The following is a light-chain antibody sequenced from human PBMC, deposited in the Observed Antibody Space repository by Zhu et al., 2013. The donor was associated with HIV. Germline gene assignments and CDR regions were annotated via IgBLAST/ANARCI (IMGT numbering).Light chain of an antibody. Sequence: EIVLTQSPATLSLSPGERATLYCRASQSVSRYLTWYQQKPGQAPRLLIYDTSNRATGIPARFSGSGSGTDFTLTISRLEPEDFAVYYCQQYGSSTVQTFGQGTRVEIK. CDR2: DTS. J-gene: IGKJ1*01. CDR3: QQYGSSTVQT. V-gene: IGKV3-11*01. CDR1: QSVSRY.